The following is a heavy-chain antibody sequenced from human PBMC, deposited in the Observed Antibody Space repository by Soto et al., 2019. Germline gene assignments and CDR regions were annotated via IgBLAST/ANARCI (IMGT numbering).Heavy chain of an antibody. Sequence: PSETLSLTCTVSGGSVTSDEDYWTWIRQSPGKGLEWIGYISNSGSTGYNPSHKTRLSMSVDRSKNQFTLRLTSVTAADTAVYFCATESGSTYGYFDHWGQGTQVTVSS. V-gene: IGHV4-30-4*01. D-gene: IGHD5-18*01. CDR1: GGSVTSDEDY. CDR2: ISNSGST. J-gene: IGHJ4*02. CDR3: ATESGSTYGYFDH.